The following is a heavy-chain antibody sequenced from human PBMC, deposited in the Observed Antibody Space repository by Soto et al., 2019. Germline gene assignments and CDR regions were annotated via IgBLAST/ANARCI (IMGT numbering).Heavy chain of an antibody. CDR3: ARQGFGQLHGLVDV. D-gene: IGHD3-10*01. Sequence: SETLSLTCSVSGGSITGHYCSWFRQPPGKGLEWIGYIHHSGSTSYNPSLKSRVTMSVDTSKNQFSLKVNSVTAADTALYYCARQGFGQLHGLVDVWGPGTTVTV. V-gene: IGHV4-59*08. CDR1: GGSITGHY. CDR2: IHHSGST. J-gene: IGHJ6*02.